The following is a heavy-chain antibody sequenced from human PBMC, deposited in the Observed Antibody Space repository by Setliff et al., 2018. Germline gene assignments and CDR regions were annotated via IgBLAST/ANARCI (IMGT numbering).Heavy chain of an antibody. CDR3: ARDVSPLYGATHGSWFDS. D-gene: IGHD4-17*01. CDR2: IIPIFGTP. CDR1: GITSSTYA. J-gene: IGHJ5*01. Sequence: SVKVSCKASGITSSTYAISWVRQTPGQGLEWMGKIIPIFGTPDYAQRFKGSVMITADGSTNTAYLELRSLRAEDTALYYCARDVSPLYGATHGSWFDSWGQGTLVTVSS. V-gene: IGHV1-69*13.